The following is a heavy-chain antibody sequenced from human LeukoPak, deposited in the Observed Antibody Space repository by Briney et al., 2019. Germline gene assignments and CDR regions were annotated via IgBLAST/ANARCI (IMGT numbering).Heavy chain of an antibody. D-gene: IGHD3-16*01. J-gene: IGHJ4*02. CDR2: IFYDGSNK. Sequence: GGSLILSCTAPGFTFRNYGMHWVRQAPGEGLEWVAVIFYDGSNKYYADSVKGRFTISRDNSKNTLYLQMNSLRAEDTAVYYCARDVGGEWNFWGQGTLVTVSS. CDR3: ARDVGGEWNF. V-gene: IGHV3-33*01. CDR1: GFTFRNYG.